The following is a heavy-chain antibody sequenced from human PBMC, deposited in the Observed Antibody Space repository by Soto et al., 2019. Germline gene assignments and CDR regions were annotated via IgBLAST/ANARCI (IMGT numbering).Heavy chain of an antibody. D-gene: IGHD2-2*01. CDR2: ISGYNGHT. V-gene: IGHV1-18*01. Sequence: QVQLVQSGAEVRKPGASVKVSCKASGYTFTTYGISWVRQAPGQELEWMGWISGYNGHTKYAQKFQGRVTMTTDSSTRTVVIDLRSLRSDDTAVYYCPRSGEMPYCYYALGVGGQEAKVTVS. J-gene: IGHJ6*02. CDR3: PRSGEMPYCYYALGV. CDR1: GYTFTTYG.